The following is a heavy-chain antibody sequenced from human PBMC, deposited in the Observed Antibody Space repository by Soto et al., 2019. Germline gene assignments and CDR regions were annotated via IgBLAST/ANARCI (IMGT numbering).Heavy chain of an antibody. D-gene: IGHD2-2*01. J-gene: IGHJ5*02. CDR2: IIPILGIA. CDR3: ARDNSGVVPAAIWFDP. CDR1: GGTFSSYT. Sequence: GASVKVSCKASGGTFSSYTISWVQRAPGQGLEWMGRIIPILGIANYAQKFQGRVTITADKSTSTAYMELSSLRSEDTAVYYCARDNSGVVPAAIWFDPWGQGTLVTGSS. V-gene: IGHV1-69*04.